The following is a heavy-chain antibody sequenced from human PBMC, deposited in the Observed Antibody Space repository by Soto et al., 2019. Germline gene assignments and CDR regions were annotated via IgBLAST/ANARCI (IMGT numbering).Heavy chain of an antibody. J-gene: IGHJ1*01. Sequence: QVQLQESGPGLVKPSQTLSLTCTVSGGSISSGGYYWSWIRQHPGKGLEWIGYIYYSGSTYYNPSLMSRVTISVATSKNQFSLKLSSVTAAARAVYYCAVYDSSGWRGFQHWGQGTPFTVSS. CDR1: GGSISSGGYY. V-gene: IGHV4-31*03. CDR3: AVYDSSGWRGFQH. D-gene: IGHD3-22*01. CDR2: IYYSGST.